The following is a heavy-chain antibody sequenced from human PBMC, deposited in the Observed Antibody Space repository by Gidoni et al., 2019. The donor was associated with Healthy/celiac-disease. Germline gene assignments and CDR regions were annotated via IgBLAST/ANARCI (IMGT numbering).Heavy chain of an antibody. V-gene: IGHV4-34*01. Sequence: QVQLQQWGAGLLKPSETLSLTCAVYGGSFSGYYWSWIRQPPGKGLEWIGEINHSGSTNYNPSLKSRVTISVDTSKNQFSLKLSSVTAADTAVYYCASLNPYYDFWSGYYTNAFDIWGQGTMVTVSS. CDR1: GGSFSGYY. J-gene: IGHJ3*02. CDR3: ASLNPYYDFWSGYYTNAFDI. D-gene: IGHD3-3*01. CDR2: INHSGST.